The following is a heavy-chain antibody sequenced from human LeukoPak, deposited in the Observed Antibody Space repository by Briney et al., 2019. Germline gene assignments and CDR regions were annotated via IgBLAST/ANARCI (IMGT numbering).Heavy chain of an antibody. CDR2: INHSGST. Sequence: SETLSLTCAVYGGSFSGYYWSWIRQPPRKGLEWIGEINHSGSTNYNPSLKSRVTISVDTSKNQFSLKLSSVTAADTAVYYCARELSGITMVRGVIIRYFDYWGQGTLVTVSS. CDR3: ARELSGITMVRGVIIRYFDY. V-gene: IGHV4-34*01. D-gene: IGHD3-10*01. CDR1: GGSFSGYY. J-gene: IGHJ4*02.